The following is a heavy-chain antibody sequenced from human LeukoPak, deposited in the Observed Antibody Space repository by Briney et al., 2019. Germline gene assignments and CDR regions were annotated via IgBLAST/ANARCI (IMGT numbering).Heavy chain of an antibody. J-gene: IGHJ4*02. CDR3: ARDLDYYYDSSGYYYDY. V-gene: IGHV3-30*02. CDR2: IRYDGSNK. CDR1: GFTFSSYG. Sequence: PGGSLRLSCAASGFTFSSYGMHWVRQAPGKGLEWVAFIRYDGSNKYYADSVKGRFTISRDNSKNTLYLQMNSLRAEDTAVYYCARDLDYYYDSSGYYYDYWGQGTLVTVSS. D-gene: IGHD3-22*01.